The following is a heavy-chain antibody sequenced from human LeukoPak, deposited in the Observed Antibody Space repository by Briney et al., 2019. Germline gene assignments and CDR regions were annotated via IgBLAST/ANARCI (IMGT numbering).Heavy chain of an antibody. CDR2: INHSGST. D-gene: IGHD6-19*01. Sequence: SETLSLTCAVYGGSFSGYYWSLIRQPPGKGLEWIGEINHSGSTNYNPSLKSRVTISVDTSKNQFSLKLSSVTAADTAVYYCARAVAGTIFFDYWGQGTLVTVSS. V-gene: IGHV4-34*01. CDR3: ARAVAGTIFFDY. CDR1: GGSFSGYY. J-gene: IGHJ4*02.